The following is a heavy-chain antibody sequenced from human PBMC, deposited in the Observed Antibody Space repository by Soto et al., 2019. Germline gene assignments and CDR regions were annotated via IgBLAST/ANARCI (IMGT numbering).Heavy chain of an antibody. D-gene: IGHD3-3*01. Sequence: SETLSLTCTVSGGSISSHYWSWIRQPPGKGLEWIGYVYYSGNTEYNPSLKSRVTISVDTSKNQFSLKLSSVTAADTAVYYCGRLRDFWSGYCFDYWGQGTLVTVSS. V-gene: IGHV4-59*11. CDR1: GGSISSHY. CDR3: GRLRDFWSGYCFDY. CDR2: VYYSGNT. J-gene: IGHJ4*02.